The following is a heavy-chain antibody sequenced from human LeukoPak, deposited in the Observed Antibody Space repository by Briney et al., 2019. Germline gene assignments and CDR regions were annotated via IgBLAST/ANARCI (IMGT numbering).Heavy chain of an antibody. Sequence: ASVKVSCKASGYTFTNYEINWVRQGTGQGLEWLGWMNPSSGNTGYAQKFQGRVTMTRDTSISTAYMELSSLRSEDTAVYYCARRTAAADYYYYYMDVWGKGTTVTVSS. J-gene: IGHJ6*03. D-gene: IGHD2-2*01. CDR3: ARRTAAADYYYYYMDV. V-gene: IGHV1-8*01. CDR2: MNPSSGNT. CDR1: GYTFTNYE.